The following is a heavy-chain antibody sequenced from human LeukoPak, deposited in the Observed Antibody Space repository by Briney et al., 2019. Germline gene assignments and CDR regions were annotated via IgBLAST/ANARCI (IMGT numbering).Heavy chain of an antibody. D-gene: IGHD6-19*01. CDR3: ARTFRQWLVGGIDY. V-gene: IGHV3-74*01. CDR1: GFTFSSYW. Sequence: GGPLRLSCAASGFTFSSYWMHWVRQAPGKGLVWVSRINSDGSSTSYADSVKGRFTISRDNAKNTLYLQMNSLRAEDTAVYYCARTFRQWLVGGIDYWGQGTLVTVSS. J-gene: IGHJ4*02. CDR2: INSDGSST.